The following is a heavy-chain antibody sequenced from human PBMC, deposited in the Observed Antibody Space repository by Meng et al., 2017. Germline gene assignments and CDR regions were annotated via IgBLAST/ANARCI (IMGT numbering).Heavy chain of an antibody. D-gene: IGHD6-19*01. J-gene: IGHJ4*02. Sequence: SVKVSCKASGGTFSSYAISWLRQAPGQGLEWMGGIIPIFGTANYAQKFQGRVTITADKSTSTSYMELSSLRSEDTAVYYCAITVAAPITLYFDYWGQGTLVTVSS. CDR1: GGTFSSYA. CDR2: IIPIFGTA. CDR3: AITVAAPITLYFDY. V-gene: IGHV1-69*06.